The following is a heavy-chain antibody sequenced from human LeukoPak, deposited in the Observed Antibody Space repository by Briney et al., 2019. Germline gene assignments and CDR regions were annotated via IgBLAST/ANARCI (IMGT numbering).Heavy chain of an antibody. D-gene: IGHD5-24*01. CDR3: ARDRGDGYNDY. CDR2: IIPIFGTA. J-gene: IGHJ4*02. Sequence: GASVKVSCKASGGTFSSYAISWVRQAPGQGLEWMGGIIPIFGTANYAQKFQGRVTITADESTSTAYMELSSLRSEDTAGYYCARDRGDGYNDYWGQGTLVTVSS. V-gene: IGHV1-69*13. CDR1: GGTFSSYA.